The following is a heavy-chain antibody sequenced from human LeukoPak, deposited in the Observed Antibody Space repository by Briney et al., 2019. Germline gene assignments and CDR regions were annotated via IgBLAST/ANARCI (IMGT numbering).Heavy chain of an antibody. CDR3: VRAYGDYGGYSYYGMDV. D-gene: IGHD4-17*01. Sequence: PGGSLRLSCAASGFTFSSYEMNWVRQAPGKGLEWVSYISSSGSTIYYADSVKGRFTISRDNAKNSLYLQMNSLRAEDTAVYYCVRAYGDYGGYSYYGMDVWGQGTTVTVSS. CDR1: GFTFSSYE. J-gene: IGHJ6*02. CDR2: ISSSGSTI. V-gene: IGHV3-48*03.